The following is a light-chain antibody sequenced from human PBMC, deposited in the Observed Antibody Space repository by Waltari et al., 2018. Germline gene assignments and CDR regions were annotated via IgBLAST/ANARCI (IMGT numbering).Light chain of an antibody. V-gene: IGLV7-46*01. J-gene: IGLJ2*01. CDR1: TGPVTSSHY. Sequence: QAVVTQEPSLTVSPGETVTLTCGSSTGPVTSSHYPYWFQQKPGQAPRTLIYDTSNKHSWTPARFSGSLLGGKAALTLSGAQPEDEAEYYCLLFYSGAEVFGGGTQLTVL. CDR3: LLFYSGAEV. CDR2: DTS.